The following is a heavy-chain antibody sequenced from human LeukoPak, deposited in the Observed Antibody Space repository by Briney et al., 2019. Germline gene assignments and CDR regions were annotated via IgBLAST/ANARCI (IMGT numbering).Heavy chain of an antibody. CDR3: ARDGGYGSGPSF. V-gene: IGHV3-30*02. D-gene: IGHD3-10*01. CDR1: GFTFSSYG. J-gene: IGHJ4*02. Sequence: PGGSLRLSCAASGFTFSSYGMHWVRQAPGKGLEWVAFIRYDGSNKYYADSVKGRFTISRDNSKNTLYLQMNSLRAEDTAVYYCARDGGYGSGPSFWGQGTLVTVSS. CDR2: IRYDGSNK.